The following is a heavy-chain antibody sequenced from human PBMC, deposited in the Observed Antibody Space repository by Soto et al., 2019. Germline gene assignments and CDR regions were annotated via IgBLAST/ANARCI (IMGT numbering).Heavy chain of an antibody. V-gene: IGHV3-30*18. CDR1: GFTFSSYG. CDR3: AKIGGRTGLYYYGMDV. D-gene: IGHD3-16*01. Sequence: PGGSLRLSCAASGFTFSSYGMHWVRQAPGKGPEWVAVISYDGSNKYYADSVKGRFTISRDNSKNTLYLQMNSLRAEDTAVYYCAKIGGRTGLYYYGMDVWGQGTTVTVSS. J-gene: IGHJ6*02. CDR2: ISYDGSNK.